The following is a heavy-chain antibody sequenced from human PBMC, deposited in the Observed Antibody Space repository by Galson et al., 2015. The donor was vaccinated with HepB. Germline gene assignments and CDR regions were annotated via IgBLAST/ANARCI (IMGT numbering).Heavy chain of an antibody. Sequence: CAISGDSVSSNSAAWNWIRQSPSRGLEWLGRTYYRSKWYNDYAVSVKSRITINPDTSKNQFSLQLNSVTPEDTAVYYCARVGGYSSGPNFDYWGQGTLVTVSS. CDR2: TYYRSKWYN. CDR1: GDSVSSNSAA. J-gene: IGHJ4*02. CDR3: ARVGGYSSGPNFDY. D-gene: IGHD6-19*01. V-gene: IGHV6-1*01.